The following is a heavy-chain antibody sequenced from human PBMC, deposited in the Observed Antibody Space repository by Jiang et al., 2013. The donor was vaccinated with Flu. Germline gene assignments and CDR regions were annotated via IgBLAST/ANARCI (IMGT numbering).Heavy chain of an antibody. CDR3: ARLLSGSSGWYFRY. CDR1: GGSISSSSYY. CDR2: IYYSGST. Sequence: TCTVSGGSISSSSYYWGWIRQPPGKGLEWIGSIYYSGSTYYNPSLKSRVTISVDTSKNQFSLKLSSVTAADTAVYYCARLLSGSSGWYFRYWGQGTLVTVSS. J-gene: IGHJ4*02. V-gene: IGHV4-39*01. D-gene: IGHD6-19*01.